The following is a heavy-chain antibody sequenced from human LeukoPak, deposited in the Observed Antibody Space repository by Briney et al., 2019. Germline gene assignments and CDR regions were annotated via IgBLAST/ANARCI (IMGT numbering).Heavy chain of an antibody. D-gene: IGHD6-13*01. CDR3: ARKSFHSSSYDF. CDR2: INHSGRA. J-gene: IGHJ4*02. V-gene: IGHV4-34*01. CDR1: GGSFRGYS. Sequence: PSETLSLTCDVHGGSFRGYSWNWIRQPPGKGLEWIGEINHSGRAKYNPSLKSRVTISVDTSKNQFSLKLSSVTAADTAVYYCARKSFHSSSYDFWGQGTLVTVSS.